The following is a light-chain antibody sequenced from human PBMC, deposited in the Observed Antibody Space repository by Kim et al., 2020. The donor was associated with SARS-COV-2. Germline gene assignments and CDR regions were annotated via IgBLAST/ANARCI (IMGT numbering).Light chain of an antibody. CDR2: GAS. V-gene: IGKV3-20*01. CDR3: QQYGSYRT. Sequence: FAPRESATLSCRASQSVSSSYLAWYQQKPGQAPRLLSYGASSRATGIPDRFSGSGSGTDFTLTISRLEPEDFAVYYCQQYGSYRTFGQGTKVDIK. CDR1: QSVSSSY. J-gene: IGKJ1*01.